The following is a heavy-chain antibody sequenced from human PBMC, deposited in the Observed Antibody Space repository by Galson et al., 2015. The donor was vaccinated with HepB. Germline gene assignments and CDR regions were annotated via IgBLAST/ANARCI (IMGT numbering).Heavy chain of an antibody. D-gene: IGHD4-17*01. CDR1: GYTFTSYY. CDR3: ARASGYDYGDYAIDY. V-gene: IGHV1-46*01. Sequence: SVKVSCKASGYTFTSYYMHWVRQAPGQGLEWMGIINPSGGSTSYAQKFQGGVTMTRDTSTSTVYMELSSLRSEDTAVYYCARASGYDYGDYAIDYWGQGTLVTVSS. J-gene: IGHJ4*02. CDR2: INPSGGST.